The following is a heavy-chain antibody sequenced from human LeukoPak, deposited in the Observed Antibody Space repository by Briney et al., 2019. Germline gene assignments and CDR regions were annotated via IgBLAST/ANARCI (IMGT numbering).Heavy chain of an antibody. V-gene: IGHV1-46*01. D-gene: IGHD3-22*01. CDR3: ASGAYDSSGYFSDALFDY. CDR1: GYTFTSQY. J-gene: IGHJ4*02. Sequence: ASVRVSCKASGYTFTSQYMHWVRQAPGQGLEWMGIINPSGGSTSYAQKFQGRITMTRDMSTNTVYMELSSLRSEDTAVYYCASGAYDSSGYFSDALFDYWGQGTLVTVSS. CDR2: INPSGGST.